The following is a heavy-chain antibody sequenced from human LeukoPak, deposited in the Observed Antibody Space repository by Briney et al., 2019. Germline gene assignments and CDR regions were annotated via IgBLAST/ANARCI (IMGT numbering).Heavy chain of an antibody. CDR2: ISNDGSRK. V-gene: IGHV3-30*03. CDR1: GFTFSRHG. J-gene: IGHJ4*02. CDR3: ARDGYSMVRGVIAYYFDY. D-gene: IGHD3-10*01. Sequence: PGGSLRLSCAPSGFTFSRHGMHWVRQAPGKGLEWVAIISNDGSRKYYAHSVEGRFTISRDNSKNTLYLQMDSLRAEDTAVYYCARDGYSMVRGVIAYYFDYWGQGTLVTVSS.